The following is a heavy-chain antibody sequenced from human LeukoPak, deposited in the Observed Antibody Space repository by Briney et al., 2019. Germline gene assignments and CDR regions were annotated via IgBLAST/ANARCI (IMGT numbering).Heavy chain of an antibody. CDR2: ISSSSSYI. CDR1: GFTFSSYS. D-gene: IGHD2-2*01. CDR3: ARGHCSSTSCYVSLDYYYYYYMDV. V-gene: IGHV3-21*01. Sequence: GGSLRLSCAASGFTFSSYSMNWVRQAPGKGLEWVSSISSSSSYIYYADSVKGRFTISRDNAKNSLYLQMNSLRAEDTAVYYCARGHCSSTSCYVSLDYYYYYYMDVWGKGTTVTVSS. J-gene: IGHJ6*03.